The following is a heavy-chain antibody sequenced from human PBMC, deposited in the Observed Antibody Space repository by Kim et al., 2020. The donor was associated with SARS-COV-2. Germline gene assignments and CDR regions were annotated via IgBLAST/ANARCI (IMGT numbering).Heavy chain of an antibody. D-gene: IGHD2-2*01. CDR3: ARDGVVVPAGFGRDYYYYGMDV. CDR2: IIPIFGTA. J-gene: IGHJ6*02. Sequence: AVKVSCKASGGTFSSYAISWVRQAPGQGLEWMGGIIPIFGTANYAQKFQGRVTITADESTSTAYMELSSLRSEDTAVYYCARDGVVVPAGFGRDYYYYGMDVWGQGTTVTVSS. CDR1: GGTFSSYA. V-gene: IGHV1-69*13.